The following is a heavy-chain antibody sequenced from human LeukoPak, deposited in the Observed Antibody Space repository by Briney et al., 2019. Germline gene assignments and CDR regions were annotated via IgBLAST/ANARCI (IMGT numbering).Heavy chain of an antibody. Sequence: SETLSLTCIVSGASITTYSWNWLRQTPGKGLEWIGYFSLGGSGTTSYTSSLKSRVTISRDTSKNQLSLKLTSVTAADTAVYYCARWDDSAWAFGTWGPGTLVTVSS. CDR2: FSLGGSGTT. CDR1: GASITTYS. J-gene: IGHJ5*02. V-gene: IGHV4-59*08. D-gene: IGHD6-19*01. CDR3: ARWDDSAWAFGT.